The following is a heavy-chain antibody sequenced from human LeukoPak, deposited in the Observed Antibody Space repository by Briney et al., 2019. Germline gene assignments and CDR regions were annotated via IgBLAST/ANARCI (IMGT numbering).Heavy chain of an antibody. CDR2: IRYDGSNK. CDR1: GFTFSSYG. V-gene: IGHV3-30*02. Sequence: GESLRLSCAASGFTFSSYGMHWVRQAPGKGLEWVAFIRYDGSNKYYADSVKGRFTISRDNSKNTLYLQMNSLRAEDTAVYYCAKLFATPGDAKPRGPLLTNDLDAFDIWGQGTMVTVSS. D-gene: IGHD3-10*01. J-gene: IGHJ3*02. CDR3: AKLFATPGDAKPRGPLLTNDLDAFDI.